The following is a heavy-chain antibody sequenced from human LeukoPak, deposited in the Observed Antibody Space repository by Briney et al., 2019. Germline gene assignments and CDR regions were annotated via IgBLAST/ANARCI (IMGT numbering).Heavy chain of an antibody. D-gene: IGHD1-14*01. V-gene: IGHV3-30*02. CDR2: IRYDGSNK. Sequence: GGSLRLSCRASGFTFSNYGMLCVRQAPGRGLEWVAFIRYDGSNKFYADSVKGRVTISRDNSKNTLYLHINSLRVEDTAVYYCVKDNPLDYWGQGTLVIVSS. J-gene: IGHJ4*02. CDR1: GFTFSNYG. CDR3: VKDNPLDY.